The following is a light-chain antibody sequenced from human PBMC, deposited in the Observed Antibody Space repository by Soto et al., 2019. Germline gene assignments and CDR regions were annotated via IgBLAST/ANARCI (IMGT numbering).Light chain of an antibody. V-gene: IGLV2-14*01. CDR1: SSDVGGYNY. CDR2: DVS. J-gene: IGLJ1*01. CDR3: SSYTTSNTRQIV. Sequence: QSVLTQPASVSGSPGQSITISCTGTSSDVGGYNYVSWYQQHPGKAPKFMIYDVSNRPSGVSNRFSGSKSGNTASLTISGLQAEDKADYYCSSYTTSNTRQIVFGTGTKLTVL.